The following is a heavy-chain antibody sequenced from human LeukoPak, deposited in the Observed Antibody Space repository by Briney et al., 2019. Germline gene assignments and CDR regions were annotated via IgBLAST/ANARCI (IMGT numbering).Heavy chain of an antibody. V-gene: IGHV4-61*01. CDR3: ARYSYCGGDCYDAFDI. CDR1: GYSISSGYY. D-gene: IGHD2-21*02. J-gene: IGHJ3*02. Sequence: SETLSLTCTVSGYSISSGYYWSWIRQPPGKGLEWIGYIYYSGSTNYNPSLKSRVTISIDTSKNQFSLKLSSVTAADTAVYYCARYSYCGGDCYDAFDIWGQGTMVTVSS. CDR2: IYYSGST.